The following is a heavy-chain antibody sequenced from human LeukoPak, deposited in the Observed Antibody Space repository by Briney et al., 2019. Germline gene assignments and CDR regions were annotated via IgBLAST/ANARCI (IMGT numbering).Heavy chain of an antibody. CDR1: GFTVSNNY. J-gene: IGHJ4*02. D-gene: IGHD3-10*01. V-gene: IGHV3-53*01. CDR3: ARVLLWFGELSWSFDY. Sequence: GGSLRLSCAASGFTVSNNYMSWVRQAPGKGLEWVSVIYSGGSTYYADSVKGRFTISRDNSKNTLYLQMNSLRAEDTAVYYCARVLLWFGELSWSFDYWGQGTLVTVSS. CDR2: IYSGGST.